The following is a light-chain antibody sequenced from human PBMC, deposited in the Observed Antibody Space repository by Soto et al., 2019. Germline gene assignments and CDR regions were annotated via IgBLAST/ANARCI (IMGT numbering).Light chain of an antibody. V-gene: IGKV1-33*01. J-gene: IGKJ2*01. CDR1: QDIDKY. CDR3: LHYDHVALFS. Sequence: DIRMTQSPSSLSASVGDRVTITCQASQDIDKYLNWYQQKPGKAPQLLIYDASSLEAGVPSRCSGSRSGTTFAFTIASLQPEDFVTYYCLHYDHVALFSLGQGTKLQIK. CDR2: DAS.